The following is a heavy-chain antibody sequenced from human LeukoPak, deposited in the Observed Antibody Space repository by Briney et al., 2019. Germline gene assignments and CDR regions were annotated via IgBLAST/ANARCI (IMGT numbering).Heavy chain of an antibody. J-gene: IGHJ4*02. D-gene: IGHD3-10*01. V-gene: IGHV3-21*01. CDR1: GFTFSSYS. CDR3: ARDYGSGSYYVY. CDR2: ISSSSSYI. Sequence: GESLRLSCAASGFTFSSYSMNWVRQPPGKGLEWVSSISSSSSYIYYADSVKGRFTISRDNAKNSLYLQMNSLRAEDTAVYYCARDYGSGSYYVYWGQGTLVTVSS.